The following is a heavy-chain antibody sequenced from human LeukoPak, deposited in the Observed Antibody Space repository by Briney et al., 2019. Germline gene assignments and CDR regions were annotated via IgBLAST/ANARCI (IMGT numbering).Heavy chain of an antibody. CDR1: GGSISSYY. J-gene: IGHJ3*02. Sequence: SETLSLTCTVPGGSISSYYWSWIRQPPGKGLDWIGYIYYSGSTNYNPSLKSRVTISVDTSKNQFSLKLSSVTAADTAVYYCAREIAARPPLGDRLAFGIWGQGTMVTVSS. CDR2: IYYSGST. CDR3: AREIAARPPLGDRLAFGI. V-gene: IGHV4-59*01. D-gene: IGHD6-6*01.